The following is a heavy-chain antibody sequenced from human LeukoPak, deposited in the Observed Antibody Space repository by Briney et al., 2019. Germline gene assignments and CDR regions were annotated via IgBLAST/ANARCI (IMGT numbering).Heavy chain of an antibody. CDR3: ARDGDTVLTRGYYYYMDV. V-gene: IGHV3-30*02. J-gene: IGHJ6*03. D-gene: IGHD4-23*01. Sequence: QSGGSLRLSCAASGFTFSSYGMHWVRQAPGKGLEWVAFIRYDGSNKYYADSVKGRFTISRDNSKNTLYLQMNSLRAEDTALYYCARDGDTVLTRGYYYYMDVWGKGTTVTVSS. CDR2: IRYDGSNK. CDR1: GFTFSSYG.